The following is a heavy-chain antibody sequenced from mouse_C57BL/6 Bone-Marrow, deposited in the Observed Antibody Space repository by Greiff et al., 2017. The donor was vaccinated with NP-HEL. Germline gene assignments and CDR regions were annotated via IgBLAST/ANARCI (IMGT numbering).Heavy chain of an antibody. CDR1: GYTFTDYY. CDR2: INPYNGGT. Sequence: DVQLQESGPVLVKPGASVKMSCKASGYTFTDYYMNWVKQSHGKSLEWIGVINPYNGGTSYNQKFKGKATLTVDKSSSTAYMELNSLTSEDSAVYYCASIYYYGSSGYWGQGTTLTVSS. CDR3: ASIYYYGSSGY. J-gene: IGHJ2*01. V-gene: IGHV1-19*01. D-gene: IGHD1-1*01.